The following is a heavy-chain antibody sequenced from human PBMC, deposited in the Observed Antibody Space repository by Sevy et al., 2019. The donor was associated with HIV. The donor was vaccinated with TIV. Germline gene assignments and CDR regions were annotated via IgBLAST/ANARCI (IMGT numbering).Heavy chain of an antibody. J-gene: IGHJ3*01. V-gene: IGHV3-53*01. CDR2: IYAGDST. Sequence: GGSLRLSCATSGITVSLNYMSWVRQAPGKGLEWISAIYAGDSTYYTDSVRVRFTISRDNSKNTLYLQMNSLRVEDTATYYCAKTRGFSGLHAFDAWGQGTLVTVSS. D-gene: IGHD5-18*01. CDR1: GITVSLNY. CDR3: AKTRGFSGLHAFDA.